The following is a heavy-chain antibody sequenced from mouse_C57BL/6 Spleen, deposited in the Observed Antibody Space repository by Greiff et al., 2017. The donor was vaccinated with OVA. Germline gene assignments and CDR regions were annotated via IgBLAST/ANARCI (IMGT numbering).Heavy chain of an antibody. D-gene: IGHD1-1*01. CDR3: TFYYYGSSYGWYFDV. CDR2: IDPEDGDT. J-gene: IGHJ1*03. V-gene: IGHV14-1*01. CDR1: GFNIKDYY. Sequence: VQLQQSGAELVRPGASVKLSCTASGFNIKDYYMHWVKQRPEQGLEWIGRIDPEDGDTEYAPKFQGKATMTADTSSNTAYLQLSSLTSEDTAVYYCTFYYYGSSYGWYFDVWGTGTTVTVSS.